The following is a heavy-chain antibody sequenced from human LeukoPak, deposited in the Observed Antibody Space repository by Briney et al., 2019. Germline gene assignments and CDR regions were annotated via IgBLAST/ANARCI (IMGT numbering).Heavy chain of an antibody. CDR1: GYTFTSYD. CDR3: ARDGATAMVAFEY. D-gene: IGHD5-18*01. Sequence: ASVKVSCKASGYTFTSYDFSWVRQATGQRPEWMGWMSPNSGDTGYAQKFQDRVTMTRNTSISTAYMELSSLRSDDMAVYYCARDGATAMVAFEYWGQGTLVTVSS. V-gene: IGHV1-8*01. CDR2: MSPNSGDT. J-gene: IGHJ4*02.